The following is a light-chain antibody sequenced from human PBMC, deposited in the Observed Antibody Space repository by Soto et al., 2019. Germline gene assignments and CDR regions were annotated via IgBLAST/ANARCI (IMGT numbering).Light chain of an antibody. V-gene: IGKV1-5*03. CDR3: QHYKFFPWT. CDR1: QSIDTW. J-gene: IGKJ1*01. CDR2: KVS. Sequence: DIQMTQSPSTLSASVGDRVTITCRASQSIDTWLAWYQQKPGEVPKVLIYKVSNLQRGVPSRFSGSGSGTEFTLTISGLQPDDFATYYCQHYKFFPWTFGQGTKVDIX.